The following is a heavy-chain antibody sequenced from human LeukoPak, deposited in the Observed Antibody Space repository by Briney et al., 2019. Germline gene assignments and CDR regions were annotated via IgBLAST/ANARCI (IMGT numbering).Heavy chain of an antibody. D-gene: IGHD2-15*01. CDR3: AKDKASGGILYCFDL. CDR2: ISYDGNNK. Sequence: PGGSLRLSCAASGFTFNSYGMHWVRQVPGKGLEWMAGISYDGNNKYYAESVKGRFTISRDNSKNTLTLQMNSLRAEDTAVYFCAKDKASGGILYCFDLWGQGTLAIVSP. CDR1: GFTFNSYG. V-gene: IGHV3-30*18. J-gene: IGHJ4*02.